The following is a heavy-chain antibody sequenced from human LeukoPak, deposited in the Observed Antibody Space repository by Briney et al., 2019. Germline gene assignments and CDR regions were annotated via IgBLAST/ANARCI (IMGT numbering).Heavy chain of an antibody. J-gene: IGHJ4*02. CDR3: AGDPTLTTALDY. V-gene: IGHV1-18*01. D-gene: IGHD4-17*01. Sequence: ASVKVSCKASGYTFTSYGISWVRQAPGQGLEWMGWISAYNGNTNDAQKLQGRVTMTTDTSTGTAYMELRSLRSDDTAVYYCAGDPTLTTALDYWGQGTLVTVSS. CDR2: ISAYNGNT. CDR1: GYTFTSYG.